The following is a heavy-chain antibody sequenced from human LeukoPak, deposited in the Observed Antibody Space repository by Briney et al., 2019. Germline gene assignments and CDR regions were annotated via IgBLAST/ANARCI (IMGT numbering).Heavy chain of an antibody. J-gene: IGHJ6*02. CDR1: GFTFSSYG. D-gene: IGHD3-16*01. CDR2: IWYDGSNK. Sequence: SGGSLRLSCAASGFTFSSYGMHWVRQAPGKGLEWVAVIWYDGSNKYYADSVKGRFTISRDNSKNSLYLQMNSLRDEDTAVYYCARIPGGYYYAMDVWGQGTTVTVSS. V-gene: IGHV3-33*01. CDR3: ARIPGGYYYAMDV.